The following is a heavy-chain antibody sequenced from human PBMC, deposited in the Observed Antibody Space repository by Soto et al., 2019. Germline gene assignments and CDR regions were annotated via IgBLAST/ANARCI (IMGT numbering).Heavy chain of an antibody. CDR2: ISYDGSNK. CDR3: AKDRKSPGIAAAGDPYYYYGMDV. J-gene: IGHJ6*02. CDR1: GFTFSSYG. V-gene: IGHV3-30*18. D-gene: IGHD6-13*01. Sequence: GGSLRLSCAASGFTFSSYGMHWVRQAPGKGLEWVAVISYDGSNKYYADSVKGRFTISRDNSKNTLYLQMNSLRAEDTAVYYCAKDRKSPGIAAAGDPYYYYGMDVWGQGTTVTVSS.